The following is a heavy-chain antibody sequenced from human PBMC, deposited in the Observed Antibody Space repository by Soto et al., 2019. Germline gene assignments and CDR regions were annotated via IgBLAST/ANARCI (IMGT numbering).Heavy chain of an antibody. V-gene: IGHV1-3*01. J-gene: IGHJ5*02. Sequence: ASVKVSCKASGYTFTSYAMHWVRQAPGQRLEWMGWINAGNGNTKYSQKFQGRVTITRDTSASTAYMELSSLRSEDTAVYYCARVYNWKPGWLDPWGQGTLVTVSS. CDR3: ARVYNWKPGWLDP. CDR1: GYTFTSYA. CDR2: INAGNGNT. D-gene: IGHD1-20*01.